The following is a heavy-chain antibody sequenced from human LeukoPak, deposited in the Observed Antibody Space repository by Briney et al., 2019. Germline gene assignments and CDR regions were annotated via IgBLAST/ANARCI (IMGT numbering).Heavy chain of an antibody. Sequence: PGGSLRLSCAASGFTFSSYGMHWVRQAPGKGLEWVAVISYDGSNKYYADSVKGRFTISRDNSKNTLYLQMNSLRAEDTAVYYCAKVFYYDSKGVFDYWGQGTLVTVSS. CDR3: AKVFYYDSKGVFDY. CDR1: GFTFSSYG. D-gene: IGHD3-22*01. J-gene: IGHJ4*02. CDR2: ISYDGSNK. V-gene: IGHV3-30*18.